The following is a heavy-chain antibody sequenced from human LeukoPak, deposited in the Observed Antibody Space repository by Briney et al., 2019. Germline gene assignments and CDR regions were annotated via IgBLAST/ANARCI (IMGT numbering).Heavy chain of an antibody. CDR3: WRAPIIIYFWGIIPEDSFYI. D-gene: IGHD3-16*01. J-gene: IGHJ3*02. Sequence: SETLSLTCTVSGGSISSYYWSWIRQPAGKGLEWIGRIYTSGSTNYNPSLKSRVTMSVDTSKNQFSLKLRSVTAADPAVFYFWRAPIIIYFWGIIPEDSFYILGQGTMVTVSS. V-gene: IGHV4-4*07. CDR2: IYTSGST. CDR1: GGSISSYY.